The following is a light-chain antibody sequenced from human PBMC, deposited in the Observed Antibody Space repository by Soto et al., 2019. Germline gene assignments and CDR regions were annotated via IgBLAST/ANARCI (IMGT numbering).Light chain of an antibody. CDR2: LGS. CDR1: QSLLQTNGYNY. Sequence: DIVMTQSPLSLPVTPGEPASISCRSSQSLLQTNGYNYLDWYLQKPGQSPKLLIYLGSNRASGVPDRFSGSGSGTDFTLKISRVEAEDFGVYYCMQDLQSPWAFGQGTKVEIK. CDR3: MQDLQSPWA. V-gene: IGKV2-28*01. J-gene: IGKJ1*01.